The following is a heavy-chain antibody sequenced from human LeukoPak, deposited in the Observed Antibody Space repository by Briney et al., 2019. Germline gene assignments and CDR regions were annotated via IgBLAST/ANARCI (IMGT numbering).Heavy chain of an antibody. CDR3: AKDVDIVATIFDY. J-gene: IGHJ4*02. CDR1: GFTFSTYG. V-gene: IGHV3-23*01. Sequence: QPGGSLRLSCAASGFTFSTYGLYWVRQAPGKGLEWVSSNSGGSSYYPDSVKGRFTISRDNSKNTLYLQMNSLRAEDTAVYYCAKDVDIVATIFDYWGQGTLVTVSS. CDR2: NSGGSS. D-gene: IGHD5-12*01.